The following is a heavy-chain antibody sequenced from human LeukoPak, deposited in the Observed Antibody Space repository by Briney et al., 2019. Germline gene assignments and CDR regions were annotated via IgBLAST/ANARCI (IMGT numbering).Heavy chain of an antibody. V-gene: IGHV1-46*01. J-gene: IGHJ4*02. CDR1: GYTFTGYY. CDR2: INPSGGST. CDR3: ARVIDYGSGSHNQGGIDY. Sequence: ASVKVSCKASGYTFTGYYMHWVRQAPGQGLEWMGIINPSGGSTSYAQKFQGRVTMTRDMSTSTVYMEPSSLRSEDTAVYYCARVIDYGSGSHNQGGIDYWGQGTLVTVSS. D-gene: IGHD3-10*01.